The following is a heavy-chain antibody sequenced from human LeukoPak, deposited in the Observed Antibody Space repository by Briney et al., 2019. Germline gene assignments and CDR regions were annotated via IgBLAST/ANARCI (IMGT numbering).Heavy chain of an antibody. Sequence: GSLRLSCAASGFTFSGYSMNWVRQAPGKGLEWVSSISSSSSYIYYADSVKGRFTISRDNAKNSLYLQMNSLRAEDTAVYYCARDMGYYGMDVWGQGTTVTVSS. CDR2: ISSSSSYI. CDR3: ARDMGYYGMDV. J-gene: IGHJ6*02. CDR1: GFTFSGYS. V-gene: IGHV3-21*01. D-gene: IGHD3-10*01.